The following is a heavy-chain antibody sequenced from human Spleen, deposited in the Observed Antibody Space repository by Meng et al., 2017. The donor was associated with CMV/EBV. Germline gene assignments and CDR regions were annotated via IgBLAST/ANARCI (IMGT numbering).Heavy chain of an antibody. D-gene: IGHD2-8*01. Sequence: GSLRLSCAVYGGSFSGYYWSWIRQPPGKGLEWIGEIHHSGSTNYNPSLKSRVTISVDTSKNQFSLKLSSVTAADTAVYYCARQLRVMVYANYYYYGMDVWGQGTTVTVSS. CDR1: GGSFSGYY. J-gene: IGHJ6*02. CDR2: IHHSGST. CDR3: ARQLRVMVYANYYYYGMDV. V-gene: IGHV4-34*01.